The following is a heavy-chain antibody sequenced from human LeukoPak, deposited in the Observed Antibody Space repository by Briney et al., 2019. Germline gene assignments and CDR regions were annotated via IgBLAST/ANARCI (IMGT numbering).Heavy chain of an antibody. D-gene: IGHD2-2*02. J-gene: IGHJ4*02. V-gene: IGHV3-23*01. Sequence: GGSLRLSCAASGFTFSSYAMSWVRQAPGKGLEWVSAISGSGGSTYYADSVKGRFTISRDNSKNTLYLQMNSLRAEDTAVYYCAKDRDVVVQDAIGRSYFDYWGQGILVTVSS. CDR2: ISGSGGST. CDR1: GFTFSSYA. CDR3: AKDRDVVVQDAIGRSYFDY.